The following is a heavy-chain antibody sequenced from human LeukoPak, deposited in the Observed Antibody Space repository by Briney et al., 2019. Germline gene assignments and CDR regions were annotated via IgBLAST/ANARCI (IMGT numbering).Heavy chain of an antibody. CDR3: ARAGGYYHDY. D-gene: IGHD3-22*01. V-gene: IGHV4-31*03. CDR1: GGSISSDGYY. CDR2: IYYSGST. Sequence: PSETLSLTCTFSGGSISSDGYYWSWIRQHPGKGLEWIGYIYYSGSTYYNPSLKSRVTISVDTSKNQFSLKLSSVTAADTAVYYCARAGGYYHDYWGQGTLVTVSS. J-gene: IGHJ4*02.